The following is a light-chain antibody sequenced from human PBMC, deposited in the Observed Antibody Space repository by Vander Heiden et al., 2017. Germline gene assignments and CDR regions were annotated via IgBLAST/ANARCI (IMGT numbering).Light chain of an antibody. CDR2: DDS. Sequence: SYVLTQPPSVSVAPGPTARITCGGNNIGSKSVHWYQQKPGQAPVLVVYDDSGRPSGIPERFSGSNSGNTATLTISRVEAGDEADYYCQVWDSSSDVVFGGGTKLTVL. V-gene: IGLV3-21*02. J-gene: IGLJ2*01. CDR3: QVWDSSSDVV. CDR1: NIGSKS.